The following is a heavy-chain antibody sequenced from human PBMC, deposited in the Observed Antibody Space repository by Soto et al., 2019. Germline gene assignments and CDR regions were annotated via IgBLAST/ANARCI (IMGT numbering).Heavy chain of an antibody. CDR1: GYTFSNYG. J-gene: IGHJ5*02. Sequence: QVQLVQSGAEVKKPGASVKVSCKASGYTFSNYGISWVRQAPGQGLEWMGWISAYNGNIKFAQKVQGRVTMTTDTFTSTAYMELRSLRSDDTAMYYCARDPPGDGAAMFDLWGQGTLVTVSS. CDR2: ISAYNGNI. CDR3: ARDPPGDGAAMFDL. D-gene: IGHD3-10*01. V-gene: IGHV1-18*01.